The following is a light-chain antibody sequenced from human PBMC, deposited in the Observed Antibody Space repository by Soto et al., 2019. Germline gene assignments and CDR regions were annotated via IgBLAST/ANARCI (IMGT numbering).Light chain of an antibody. CDR3: LQYHNLWA. CDR2: KAS. V-gene: IGKV1-5*03. Sequence: DIQMTQSPSTLSASVGDRVAITCRASESISSWLAWYQQKPGKAPKLLIYKASTLESGVPSRFSGSGSGTDFTLTISSLQPEDFTVYSCLQYHNLWAFGQGTKVDIK. CDR1: ESISSW. J-gene: IGKJ1*01.